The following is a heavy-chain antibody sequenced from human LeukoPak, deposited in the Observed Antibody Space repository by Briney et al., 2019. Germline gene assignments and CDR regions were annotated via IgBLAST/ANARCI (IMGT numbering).Heavy chain of an antibody. V-gene: IGHV3-30-3*01. CDR1: GFTFGSYA. J-gene: IGHJ3*02. D-gene: IGHD2-2*02. CDR2: ISYDGSNK. CDR3: AKEGGSCSSTSCYTSDAFDI. Sequence: GGSLKLSCAASGFTFGSYAMHWVRQAPGKGLEWVALISYDGSNKYYTDSVKGRFTLSRDNSKNTLYLQMNSLRAEDTAVYYCAKEGGSCSSTSCYTSDAFDIWGRGTMVTVSS.